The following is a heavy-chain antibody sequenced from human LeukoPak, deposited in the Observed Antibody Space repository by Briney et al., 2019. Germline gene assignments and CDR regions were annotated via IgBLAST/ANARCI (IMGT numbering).Heavy chain of an antibody. Sequence: SETLSLTCTVSGGSISSGDYYWSWIRQPPGKGLEWIGYIYYSGSTYYNPSLKSRVTISVDTSKNQFSLKLSSVTAADTAVYHCASRNSGSYSQLDYWGQGTLVTVSS. CDR2: IYYSGST. CDR3: ASRNSGSYSQLDY. J-gene: IGHJ4*02. D-gene: IGHD3-10*01. CDR1: GGSISSGDYY. V-gene: IGHV4-30-4*08.